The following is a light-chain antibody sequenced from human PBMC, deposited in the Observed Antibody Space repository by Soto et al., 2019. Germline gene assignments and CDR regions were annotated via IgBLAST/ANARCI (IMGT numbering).Light chain of an antibody. CDR1: QSITNY. CDR2: AAS. Sequence: DIQMTQSPSSLSVSVGDRGTINCRTSQSITNYLNWYQQKPGKAPKLLVYAASSLQSGVPSRFSCNGSGTDFTLTISSLQREDFASYYCQQSDSYPYTFGQGTKLEIK. J-gene: IGKJ2*01. V-gene: IGKV1-39*01. CDR3: QQSDSYPYT.